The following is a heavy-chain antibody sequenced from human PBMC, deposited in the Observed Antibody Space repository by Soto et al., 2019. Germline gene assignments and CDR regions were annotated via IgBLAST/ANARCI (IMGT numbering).Heavy chain of an antibody. CDR1: GYTFTGYY. CDR2: INPNSGGT. CDR3: ARVLAAAAFYYGMDV. V-gene: IGHV1-2*04. D-gene: IGHD6-13*01. Sequence: QVQLVQSGAEVKKPGASVKVSCKASGYTFTGYYIHWVRQAPGQGLEWMGWINPNSGGTKYAQKFQGWVTMTRDTSISTAYMELSRLRSDDTAPYYCARVLAAAAFYYGMDVWGQGTTVTVSS. J-gene: IGHJ6*02.